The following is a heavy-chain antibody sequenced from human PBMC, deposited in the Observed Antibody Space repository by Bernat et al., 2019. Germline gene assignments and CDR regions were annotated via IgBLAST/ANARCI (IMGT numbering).Heavy chain of an antibody. CDR2: IIGSGGST. CDR1: GFTFSSYA. D-gene: IGHD4-23*01. CDR3: AKDRPRVVIDAFDI. V-gene: IGHV3-23*01. Sequence: EVQLLESGGGLVQPGWSLRLSCAASGFTFSSYAMTWVRQAPGKGLEWVSGIIGSGGSTYYADSVKGRFTISRDNSKNTLYLQMKSLRAEDTAIYYCAKDRPRVVIDAFDIWGQGTMVTVSS. J-gene: IGHJ3*02.